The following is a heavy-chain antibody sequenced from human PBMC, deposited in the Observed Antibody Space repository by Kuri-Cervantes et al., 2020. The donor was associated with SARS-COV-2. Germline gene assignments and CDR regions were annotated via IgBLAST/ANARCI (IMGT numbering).Heavy chain of an antibody. CDR2: ISSSSSTI. CDR1: GFTFSSYS. J-gene: IGHJ4*02. CDR3: TATPSRYSGYDQPVDY. D-gene: IGHD5-12*01. Sequence: GGSLRLSCAASGFTFSSYSMNWVRQAPGKGLEWVSYISSSSSTIYYADSVKGRFTISRDNAKNSLYLQMNSLKTEDTAVYYCTATPSRYSGYDQPVDYWGQGTLVTVSS. V-gene: IGHV3-48*01.